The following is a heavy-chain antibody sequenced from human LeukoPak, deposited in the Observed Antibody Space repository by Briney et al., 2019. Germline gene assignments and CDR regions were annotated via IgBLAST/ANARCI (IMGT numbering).Heavy chain of an antibody. CDR3: AKLREPGIAVAGDDY. D-gene: IGHD6-19*01. J-gene: IGHJ4*02. Sequence: GGSLRLSCAASGFTFSSYAMSWVRQAPGKGLEWVSAISGSGGSTYYEDSVKGRFTIYRDNYKNTLYLQMNSLRAEDTAVYYCAKLREPGIAVAGDDYWGQGTLVTVSS. V-gene: IGHV3-23*01. CDR2: ISGSGGST. CDR1: GFTFSSYA.